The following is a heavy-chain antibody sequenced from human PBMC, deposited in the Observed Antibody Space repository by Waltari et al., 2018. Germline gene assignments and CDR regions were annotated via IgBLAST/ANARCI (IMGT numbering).Heavy chain of an antibody. J-gene: IGHJ6*02. CDR2: IYSGGST. CDR3: ARDWGDEDYYYGMDV. V-gene: IGHV3-53*01. D-gene: IGHD2-21*02. CDR1: GFTVSRNY. Sequence: EVQLVESGGGLIQPGGSLRLSCAASGFTVSRNYMSWVRQAPGKGLEWVSVIYSGGSTYYADSVKGRFTISRDNSKNTLYLQMNSLRAEDTAVYYCARDWGDEDYYYGMDVWGQGTTVTVSS.